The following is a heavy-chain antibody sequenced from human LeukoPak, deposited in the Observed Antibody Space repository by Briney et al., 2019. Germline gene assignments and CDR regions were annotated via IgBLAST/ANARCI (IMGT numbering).Heavy chain of an antibody. J-gene: IGHJ4*02. V-gene: IGHV3-7*03. D-gene: IGHD5-24*01. CDR3: AKEGRSLQTY. CDR2: IKEDGTET. CDR1: GFMFSSNW. Sequence: GGPLRLSCAASGFMFSSNWMSWVRLAPGKGLEWVANIKEDGTETYYVDSVKGRFTISRDNAKNSLYLQMNSLRVEDTAVYYCAKEGRSLQTYWGQGTLVTVSS.